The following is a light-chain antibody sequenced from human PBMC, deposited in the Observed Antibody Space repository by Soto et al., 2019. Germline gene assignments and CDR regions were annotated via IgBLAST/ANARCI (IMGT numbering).Light chain of an antibody. CDR3: QHRSNWPGT. CDR2: DVS. Sequence: EIVLTQSPATLSLSPGERATLFCRASQSVFTYLAWYQQRPGQAPRLLIYDVSDRATGNPARFTGSGSGTDFTLTISSLEPEDVAIYYCQHRSNWPGTFGQGTKVEIK. V-gene: IGKV3-11*01. J-gene: IGKJ1*01. CDR1: QSVFTY.